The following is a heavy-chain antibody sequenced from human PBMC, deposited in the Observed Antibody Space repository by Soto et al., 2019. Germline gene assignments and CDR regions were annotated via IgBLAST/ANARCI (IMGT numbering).Heavy chain of an antibody. CDR1: GFTFSGFTFSSYA. D-gene: IGHD1-1*01. J-gene: IGHJ6*02. CDR3: AKGGRPPREPFMDV. Sequence: GSLRLSCAASGFTFSGFTFSSYAMTWVRQAPGKGLEWVSTISGTGVSTYYADSVKGRFTISRDNSKNTLYLRMNSLRAEDTALYYCAKGGRPPREPFMDVWGQGTTVTVSS. CDR2: ISGTGVST. V-gene: IGHV3-23*01.